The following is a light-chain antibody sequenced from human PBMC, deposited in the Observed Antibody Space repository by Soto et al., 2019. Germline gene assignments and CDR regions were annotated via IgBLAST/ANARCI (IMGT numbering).Light chain of an antibody. CDR1: SSDVGGYNY. CDR3: SSYAGSNNLIG. CDR2: EVS. V-gene: IGLV2-8*01. J-gene: IGLJ1*01. Sequence: QSALTQPPSASGSPGQSVTISCTGTSSDVGGYNYVSWYQQHPGKAPKLMIYEVSKRPSGVPDRFSGSKSGNTASLTVSGLQAEDEADSSCSSYAGSNNLIGFGPGTKVTVL.